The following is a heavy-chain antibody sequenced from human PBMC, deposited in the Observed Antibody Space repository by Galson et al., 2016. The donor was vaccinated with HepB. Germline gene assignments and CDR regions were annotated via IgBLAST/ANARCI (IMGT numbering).Heavy chain of an antibody. CDR2: IYNSGST. CDR3: ARNGGSSWQYYFDY. CDR1: GGSITGYY. Sequence: ETLSLTCTVSGGSITGYYWSWIRQPPGKGLEWIGYIYNSGSTKYNPSLKSRVTISVGTSKNQFSLRLSSVTAADSAVYYCARNGGSSWQYYFDYWGQGNLVTVSS. D-gene: IGHD6-13*01. V-gene: IGHV4-59*01. J-gene: IGHJ4*02.